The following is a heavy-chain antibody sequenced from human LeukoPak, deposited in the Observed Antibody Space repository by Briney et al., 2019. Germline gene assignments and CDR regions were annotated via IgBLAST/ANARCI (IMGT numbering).Heavy chain of an antibody. CDR3: ARIGGEGWLQPSQAFDI. D-gene: IGHD5-24*01. Sequence: GGSLRLSCAASGFTVSSNYMSWVRQAPGKGLEWVSVIYSGGSTYYADSVKGRFTISRDNSKNTLYLQMNSLRAEDTAVYYCARIGGEGWLQPSQAFDIWGQGTMVTVSS. J-gene: IGHJ3*02. V-gene: IGHV3-53*01. CDR1: GFTVSSNY. CDR2: IYSGGST.